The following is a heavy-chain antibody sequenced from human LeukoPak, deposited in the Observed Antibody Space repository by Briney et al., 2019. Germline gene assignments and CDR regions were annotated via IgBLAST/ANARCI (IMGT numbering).Heavy chain of an antibody. V-gene: IGHV1-46*01. D-gene: IGHD6-13*01. CDR2: INPSGGST. CDR1: GYTLTSYY. J-gene: IGHJ4*02. Sequence: ASVKVSCKASGYTLTSYYMHWVRQAPGQGLEWMGIINPSGGSTSYAQKFQGRVTMTRDTSTSTVYMELSSLRSEDTAVYYCARDQSSSWYVTPPYFDYWGQGTLVTVSS. CDR3: ARDQSSSWYVTPPYFDY.